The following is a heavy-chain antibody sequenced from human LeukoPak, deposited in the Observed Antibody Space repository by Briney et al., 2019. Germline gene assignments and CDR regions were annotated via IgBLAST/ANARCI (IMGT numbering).Heavy chain of an antibody. CDR3: AKERDGYFNWFDP. V-gene: IGHV3-30*02. CDR2: IRYDGSNK. J-gene: IGHJ5*02. Sequence: PGGSLRLSCAASGFTFSSYGMHWVRQAPGKGLEWVAFIRYDGSNKYYADSVKGRFTISRDNSKNTLYLQMNSLRAEDTAVYYCAKERDGYFNWFDPWGQGTLVTVSS. CDR1: GFTFSSYG. D-gene: IGHD5-24*01.